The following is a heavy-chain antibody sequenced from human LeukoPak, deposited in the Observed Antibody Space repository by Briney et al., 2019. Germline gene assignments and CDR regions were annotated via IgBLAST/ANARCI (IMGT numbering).Heavy chain of an antibody. J-gene: IGHJ6*02. CDR1: GYTFTSYG. D-gene: IGHD3-3*01. Sequence: ASVKVSCKASGYTFTSYGISWVRQAPGQGLEWMGWISAYNGNTNYAQKLRGRVTMTTDTSTSTAYMELRSLRSDDTAVYYCARFSSIFGVVSYYYYGMDVWGQGTTVTVSS. CDR3: ARFSSIFGVVSYYYYGMDV. V-gene: IGHV1-18*01. CDR2: ISAYNGNT.